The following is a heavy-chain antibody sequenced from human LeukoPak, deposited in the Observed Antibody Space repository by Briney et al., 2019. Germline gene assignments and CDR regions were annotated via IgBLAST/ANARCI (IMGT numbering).Heavy chain of an antibody. CDR3: ARGGVTSVVDV. V-gene: IGHV1-2*02. D-gene: IGHD4-23*01. CDR1: GYIFTGYY. J-gene: IGHJ6*04. Sequence: ASVKVSCKASGYIFTGYYMHWVRQAPGQGLEWMGWINPNSGDINYAQKFQGRVTMTRDTSISTAYMELRSLTSDDTAVYYCARGGVTSVVDVWGKGTTVTISS. CDR2: INPNSGDI.